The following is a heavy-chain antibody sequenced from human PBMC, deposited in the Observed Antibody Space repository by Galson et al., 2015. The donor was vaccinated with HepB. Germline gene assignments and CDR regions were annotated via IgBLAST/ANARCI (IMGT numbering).Heavy chain of an antibody. CDR1: GFTFSSYS. V-gene: IGHV3-48*01. CDR3: ASVWATMIVAKGPNAFDI. Sequence: SLRLSCAASGFTFSSYSMNWVRQAPGKGLEWVSYISSSSSTIYYADSVKGRFTISRGNAKNSLYLQMNSLRAEDTAVYYCASVWATMIVAKGPNAFDIWGQGTMVTVSS. D-gene: IGHD3-22*01. J-gene: IGHJ3*02. CDR2: ISSSSSTI.